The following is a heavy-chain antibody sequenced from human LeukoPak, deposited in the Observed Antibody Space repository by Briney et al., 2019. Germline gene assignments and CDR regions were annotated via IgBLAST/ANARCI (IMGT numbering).Heavy chain of an antibody. CDR1: GFTFGSYS. D-gene: IGHD3-22*01. J-gene: IGHJ6*02. CDR2: ISSSSSTI. V-gene: IGHV3-48*02. CDR3: ARANFYYYDSSGYLNYYYGMDV. Sequence: GGSLRLSCAASGFTFGSYSMNWVRQAPGKGLEWVSYISSSSSTIYYADSVKGRFTISRDNAKNSLYLQMNSLRDEDTAVYYCARANFYYYDSSGYLNYYYGMDVWGQGTTVTVSS.